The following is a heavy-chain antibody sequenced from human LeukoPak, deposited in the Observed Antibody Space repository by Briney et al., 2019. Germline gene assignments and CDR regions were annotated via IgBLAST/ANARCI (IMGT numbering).Heavy chain of an antibody. D-gene: IGHD1-26*01. Sequence: GGSLRLSCAASAFSFSSYGMNWVRQAPGKGLEWVSFIRYDGSLKYYADSVKGRFTISRDNSKNTLYLEMNSLRAEDTAVYYCAKDRSYLFDYWGQGTLVTVSS. V-gene: IGHV3-30*02. CDR1: AFSFSSYG. J-gene: IGHJ4*02. CDR3: AKDRSYLFDY. CDR2: IRYDGSLK.